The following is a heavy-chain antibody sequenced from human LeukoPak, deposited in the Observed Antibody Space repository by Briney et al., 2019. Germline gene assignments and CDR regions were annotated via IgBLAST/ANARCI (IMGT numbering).Heavy chain of an antibody. CDR3: ARFATVAGTTQNDY. V-gene: IGHV4-34*01. J-gene: IGHJ4*02. CDR1: GGSFSGYY. CDR2: INHSGST. D-gene: IGHD6-19*01. Sequence: PSETLSLTCAVYGGSFSGYYWSWIRQPPGKGLEWIGEINHSGSTNYNPSLKSRVTISVDTSKNQFSLKLSSVTAADTAVYYCARFATVAGTTQNDYWGQGTLVTVSS.